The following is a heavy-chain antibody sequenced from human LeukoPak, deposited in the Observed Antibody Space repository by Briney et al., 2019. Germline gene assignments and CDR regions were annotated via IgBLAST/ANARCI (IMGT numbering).Heavy chain of an antibody. J-gene: IGHJ4*02. CDR2: IIPILGIA. CDR1: GGTFSSYA. Sequence: ASVKVSCKASGGTFSSYAISWVRQAPGQGLEWMGRIIPILGIANYAQQFQGRVTITADKSTSTAYMELSSLRSEDTAVYYCARDDCSGGSCPLDYWGQGTLVTVSS. D-gene: IGHD2-15*01. V-gene: IGHV1-69*04. CDR3: ARDDCSGGSCPLDY.